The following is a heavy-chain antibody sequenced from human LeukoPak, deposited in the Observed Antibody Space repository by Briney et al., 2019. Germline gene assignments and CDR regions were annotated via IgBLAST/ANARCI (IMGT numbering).Heavy chain of an antibody. D-gene: IGHD6-13*01. V-gene: IGHV3-21*01. CDR1: GFTFSRYS. Sequence: GGSLRLSCAASGFTFSRYSMNWVRQAPGKGLEWVSSISSSSSYIYYADSVKGRFTISRDNAKNSLYLQMNSLRAEDTAVYYCSREGVSNYDYWGRGTLVTVSS. J-gene: IGHJ4*02. CDR2: ISSSSSYI. CDR3: SREGVSNYDY.